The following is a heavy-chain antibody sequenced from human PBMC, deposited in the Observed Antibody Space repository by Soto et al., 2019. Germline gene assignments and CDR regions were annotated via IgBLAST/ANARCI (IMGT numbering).Heavy chain of an antibody. CDR2: IRSDGDTT. CDR1: GFTFSSYG. D-gene: IGHD1-26*01. CDR3: AKGKGVGATPDGANC. Sequence: EMQVLESGGGLVQPGGSLRLSCAASGFTFSSYGMNWVRQAPGKGLEWVSGIRSDGDTTYNADSVKGRFTVSRDTSKNTVDLQMNSLRAEDTAVYYGAKGKGVGATPDGANCRGQGTLVTVSS. V-gene: IGHV3-23*01. J-gene: IGHJ4*02.